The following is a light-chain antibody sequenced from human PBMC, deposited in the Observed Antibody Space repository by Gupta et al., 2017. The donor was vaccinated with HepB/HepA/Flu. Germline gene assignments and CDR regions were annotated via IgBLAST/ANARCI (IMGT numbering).Light chain of an antibody. CDR2: EDN. J-gene: IGLJ2*01. Sequence: NLMLTKPHSVSESPWSTVTISCTRSRGSIASNYVQWYQQRPGSAPTTVVYEDNQRPSGVPDRFSGSIDSSSNSASLTITGLKTEDEADYYCQSYDSSNQNVVFGGGTKLTVL. CDR3: QSYDSSNQNVV. CDR1: RGSIASNY. V-gene: IGLV6-57*03.